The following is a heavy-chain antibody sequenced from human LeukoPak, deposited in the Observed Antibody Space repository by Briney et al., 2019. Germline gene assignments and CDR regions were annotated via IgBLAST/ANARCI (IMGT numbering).Heavy chain of an antibody. CDR1: GYTFTRYG. V-gene: IGHV1-18*01. J-gene: IGHJ4*02. Sequence: ASVKVSCKASGYTFTRYGITWVRQAPGQGLEWMGWISTYNGDTKYAQKLQGRVTMTRDTSTNTAYMELRSLRSDDTAVYYCASDPSNSSGWYIFFDFWGQGTLVAVSS. D-gene: IGHD6-19*01. CDR2: ISTYNGDT. CDR3: ASDPSNSSGWYIFFDF.